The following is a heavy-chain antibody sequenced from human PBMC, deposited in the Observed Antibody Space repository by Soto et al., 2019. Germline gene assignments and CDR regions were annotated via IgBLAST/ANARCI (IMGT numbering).Heavy chain of an antibody. CDR3: ATQTISYTWGV. CDR2: LSRGDER. V-gene: IGHV4-4*02. CDR1: GAPITTTKW. D-gene: IGHD3-16*01. J-gene: IGHJ6*02. Sequence: QVQLQESGPGLVKPSETLSLTCTVSGAPITTTKWWAWVRLPPGPGLEWIGELSRGDERSSNPSLEGRFTMSLDKSNNHFSLKLTSVTAADTAIYYCATQTISYTWGVWGRGTSVTVSS.